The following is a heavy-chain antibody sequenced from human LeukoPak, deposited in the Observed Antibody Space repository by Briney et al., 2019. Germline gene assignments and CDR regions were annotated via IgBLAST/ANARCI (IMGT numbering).Heavy chain of an antibody. J-gene: IGHJ4*02. CDR3: ARDLGPYDFWSGYFGY. D-gene: IGHD3-3*01. CDR1: GFTFSSYW. V-gene: IGHV3-7*01. Sequence: GGSLRLSCAASGFTFSSYWMMWVRQAPGKGLEWVANIKQDGSEKYHVDSVKGRFTISRDNAQNSLYLQMNSLRAEDTAVYYCARDLGPYDFWSGYFGYWGQGTLVTVSS. CDR2: IKQDGSEK.